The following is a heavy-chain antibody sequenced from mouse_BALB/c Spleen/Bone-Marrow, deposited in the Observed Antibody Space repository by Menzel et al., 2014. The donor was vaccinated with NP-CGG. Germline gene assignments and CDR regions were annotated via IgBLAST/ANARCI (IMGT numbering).Heavy chain of an antibody. CDR1: GYPITSGYG. V-gene: IGHV3-1*02. D-gene: IGHD1-1*02. CDR2: IHYSGST. CDR3: TRRGLYYGYAMDY. J-gene: IGHJ4*01. Sequence: EVQGVESGPDLVKPSQSLSLTCTVTGYPITSGYGWHWIRQFPGNKLEWMGYIHYSGSTNYNPSLKSRISITRDTSKNQFFLQLNSVTTEDTATYYCTRRGLYYGYAMDYWGQGTSVTVSS.